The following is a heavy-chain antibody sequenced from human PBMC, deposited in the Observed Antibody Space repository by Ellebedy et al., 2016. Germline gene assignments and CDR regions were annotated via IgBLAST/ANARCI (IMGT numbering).Heavy chain of an antibody. V-gene: IGHV3-64D*06. CDR2: ISADGGST. CDR1: GFTFSTYA. CDR3: LSSRWLGT. D-gene: IGHD6-19*01. J-gene: IGHJ5*02. Sequence: GGSLRLSCSASGFTFSTYAMHWVRQAPGKGLEYVSSISADGGSTYYADSVKGRFTIFRDNSKDTVYFQMSSLRPEDTAVYFCLSSRWLGTWGQGTLVAVSS.